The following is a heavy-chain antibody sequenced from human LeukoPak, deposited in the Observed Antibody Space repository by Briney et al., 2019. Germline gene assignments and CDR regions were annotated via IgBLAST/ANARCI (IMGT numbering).Heavy chain of an antibody. J-gene: IGHJ4*02. V-gene: IGHV4-39*01. Sequence: SETLSLTCTVSGGSTSSSSYYWGWIRQSPGKGLEWIGTMSNSGSTYYNPSLKSRVTISGDTAKNQFSLKLSSVTAADTAVYYCARRSQAAAGRGIDYWGQGTLVTVSS. CDR2: MSNSGST. D-gene: IGHD6-13*01. CDR1: GGSTSSSSYY. CDR3: ARRSQAAAGRGIDY.